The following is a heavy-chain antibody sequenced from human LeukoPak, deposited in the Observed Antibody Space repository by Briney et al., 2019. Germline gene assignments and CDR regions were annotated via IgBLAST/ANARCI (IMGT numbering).Heavy chain of an antibody. CDR2: ISGSGGST. V-gene: IGHV3-23*01. Sequence: SGGSLGLSCAASGFTFSSYAMSWVRQAPGKGLEWVSAISGSGGSTYYADSVKGRFTISRDNSKNTLYLQMNSLRAEDTAVYYCAREVVRGSIITAAFFDYWGQGTLVTVSS. D-gene: IGHD3-10*01. CDR1: GFTFSSYA. J-gene: IGHJ4*02. CDR3: AREVVRGSIITAAFFDY.